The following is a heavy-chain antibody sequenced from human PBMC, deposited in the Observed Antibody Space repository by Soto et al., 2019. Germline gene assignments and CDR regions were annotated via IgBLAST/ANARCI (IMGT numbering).Heavy chain of an antibody. CDR3: ARGRGRTTGPYYYGMDV. Sequence: LSLTCTVSGGSISSYYWSWIRQPPGKGLEWIGYIYYSGSTNYNPSLKSRVTISVDTSKNQFSLKLSSVTAADTAVYYCARGRGRTTGPYYYGMDVWGQGTTVTVSS. CDR2: IYYSGST. V-gene: IGHV4-59*01. J-gene: IGHJ6*02. D-gene: IGHD4-17*01. CDR1: GGSISSYY.